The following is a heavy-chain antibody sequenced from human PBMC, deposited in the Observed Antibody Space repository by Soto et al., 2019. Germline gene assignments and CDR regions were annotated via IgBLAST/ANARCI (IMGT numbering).Heavy chain of an antibody. J-gene: IGHJ4*02. Sequence: PGGSLRLSCAASGFTFSSYAMNWVRQAPGKGLEWVSTFDNSDGRTYYTDSVKGRFTISRDNSKNTLFLQMNSLRPEDTAVYYCSKVWDTTMNINFDYWGPGPLVTDS. CDR1: GFTFSSYA. CDR2: FDNSDGRT. V-gene: IGHV3-23*01. D-gene: IGHD5-18*01. CDR3: SKVWDTTMNINFDY.